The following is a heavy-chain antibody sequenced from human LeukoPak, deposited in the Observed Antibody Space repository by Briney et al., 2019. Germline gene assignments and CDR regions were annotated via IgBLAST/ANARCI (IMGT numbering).Heavy chain of an antibody. D-gene: IGHD6-13*01. CDR2: ISGDGGST. CDR3: AKDGSSSSPFDY. V-gene: IGHV3-43*02. Sequence: PGGSLRLSCAASGFTFSNYAMSWARQAPGKGLEWVSAISGDGGSTYYADSVKGRFTISRDNSKNSLYLQMNSLRTEDTALYYCAKDGSSSSPFDYWGQGTLVTVSS. CDR1: GFTFSNYA. J-gene: IGHJ4*02.